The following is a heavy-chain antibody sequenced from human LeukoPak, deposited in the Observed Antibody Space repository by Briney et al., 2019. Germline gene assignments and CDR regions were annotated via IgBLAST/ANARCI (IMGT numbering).Heavy chain of an antibody. CDR3: ARHDTMIVVNYYYYMDV. V-gene: IGHV3-23*01. CDR1: GFTFSSYA. J-gene: IGHJ6*03. CDR2: ISGSGGST. Sequence: PGGSLRLSCAASGFTFSSYAMSWVRQAPGKGLGWVSAISGSGGSTYYADSVKGRFTISRDNSKNTLYLQMNSLRAEDTAVYYCARHDTMIVVNYYYYMDVWGKGTTVTVSS. D-gene: IGHD3-22*01.